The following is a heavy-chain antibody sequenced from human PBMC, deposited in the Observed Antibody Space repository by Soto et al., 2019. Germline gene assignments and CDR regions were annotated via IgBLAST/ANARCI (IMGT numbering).Heavy chain of an antibody. V-gene: IGHV4-59*01. CDR2: IYYSGST. CDR3: AGFSYSSGCYDY. D-gene: IGHD6-19*01. CDR1: GGSISSYY. J-gene: IGHJ4*02. Sequence: SETLSLTCTVSGGSISSYYWSRIRQPPGKGLEWIGYIYYSGSTNYNPSLKSRVTISVDTSKNQFSLKLSSETAADTAVYYCAGFSYSSGCYDYWGQGTLVTVSS.